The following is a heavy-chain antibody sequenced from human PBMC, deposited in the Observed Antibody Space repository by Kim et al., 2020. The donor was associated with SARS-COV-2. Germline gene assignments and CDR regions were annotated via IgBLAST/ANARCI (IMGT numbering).Heavy chain of an antibody. Sequence: GGSLRLSCAGSRFTFTNYDLHWVRQAPGKGLDWVSSINPTGGRTYYSDSVKGRFTISRDNSKNMLYLQMNSLRGEDTALYYCAKRMAAVGKPFDSWGQGTLVTVSS. CDR1: RFTFTNYD. V-gene: IGHV3-23*01. D-gene: IGHD6-25*01. CDR3: AKRMAAVGKPFDS. J-gene: IGHJ4*02. CDR2: INPTGGRT.